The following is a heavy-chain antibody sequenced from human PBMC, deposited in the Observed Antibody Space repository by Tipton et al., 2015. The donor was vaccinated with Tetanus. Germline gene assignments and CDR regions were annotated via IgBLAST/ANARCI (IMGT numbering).Heavy chain of an antibody. V-gene: IGHV3-23*01. CDR2: IGDTEFVT. D-gene: IGHD2-15*01. J-gene: IGHJ4*02. Sequence: SLRLSCEASGFTFSSYPMHWVRQAPGKGLEWVSAIGDTEFVTYYADSLKGRFTISRDNSKNTLYLQMNSLRAEDTAVYYCARTCSGGSCPDYWGQGTLVTVSS. CDR1: GFTFSSYP. CDR3: ARTCSGGSCPDY.